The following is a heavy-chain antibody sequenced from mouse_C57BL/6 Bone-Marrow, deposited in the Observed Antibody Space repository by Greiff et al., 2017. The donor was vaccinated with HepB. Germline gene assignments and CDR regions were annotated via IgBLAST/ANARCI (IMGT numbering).Heavy chain of an antibody. Sequence: QVQLQQPGAEFVKPGASVKLSCKASGYTFTSYWMQWVKQRPGQGLEWIGEIDPSDSYINYNQKFKGKATLTVDTSSSTAYMQLSILTSEDSAVYYWARRASLLSWFAYWGQGTLVTVSA. V-gene: IGHV1-50*01. CDR1: GYTFTSYW. D-gene: IGHD3-1*01. J-gene: IGHJ3*01. CDR3: ARRASLLSWFAY. CDR2: IDPSDSYI.